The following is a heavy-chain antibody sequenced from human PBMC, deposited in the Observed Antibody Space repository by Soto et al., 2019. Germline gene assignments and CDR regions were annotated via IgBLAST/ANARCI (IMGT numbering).Heavy chain of an antibody. CDR1: GFTFSSYA. V-gene: IGHV3-23*01. J-gene: IGHJ4*02. CDR2: ISGSGGST. Sequence: EVQLLESGGGLVQPGGSLRLSCAASGFTFSSYAMSWVRQAPGKGLEWVSAISGSGGSTYYADSVKGRFTISRDNSKNTLYLQMNSLRAEDTAVYYCAKARRGPYSGYDYMGFDYWGQGTLVTVSS. CDR3: AKARRGPYSGYDYMGFDY. D-gene: IGHD5-12*01.